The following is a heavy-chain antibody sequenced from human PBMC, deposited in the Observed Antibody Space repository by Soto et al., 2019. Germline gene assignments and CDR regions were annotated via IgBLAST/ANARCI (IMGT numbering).Heavy chain of an antibody. CDR1: GGSINSGDYS. CDR3: ARMHCSSTSCKHYWYFDL. Sequence: SETLSLTCTVSGGSINSGDYSWTWIRQPPGKGLEWIGNIYYSGSASYNPSLKSRVTISVDTSKNQFSLKLSSVTAADTAVYYCARMHCSSTSCKHYWYFDLWGRGTLVTVSS. J-gene: IGHJ2*01. CDR2: IYYSGSA. V-gene: IGHV4-39*07. D-gene: IGHD2-2*01.